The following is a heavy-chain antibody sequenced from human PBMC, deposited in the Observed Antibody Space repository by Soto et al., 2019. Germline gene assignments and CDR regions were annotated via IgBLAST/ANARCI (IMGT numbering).Heavy chain of an antibody. CDR2: MIPVYGTT. CDR3: ARALLDTSMVTYYYGLDV. J-gene: IGHJ6*02. D-gene: IGHD5-18*01. V-gene: IGHV1-69*01. Sequence: QVQLVQSGAEVKKPGSSVKVSCKASGGTFSFYDFSWVRQAPGQGLEWMGGMIPVYGTTNYAQEFQGRITITADEYTRTAHLELPSLPSEDTAVYYCARALLDTSMVTYYYGLDVWGQGTTFTVSS. CDR1: GGTFSFYD.